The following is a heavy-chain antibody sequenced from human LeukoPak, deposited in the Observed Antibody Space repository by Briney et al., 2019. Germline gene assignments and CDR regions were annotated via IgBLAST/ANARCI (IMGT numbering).Heavy chain of an antibody. J-gene: IGHJ4*02. V-gene: IGHV3-48*04. CDR1: GFTFSSYS. CDR3: ARESSSSWYYFDY. CDR2: ISGSTTTI. D-gene: IGHD6-13*01. Sequence: GGSLRLSCAASGFTFSSYSLNWVRQAPGKGLEWVSFISGSTTTIFYADSVKGRFTISRDNAKNSLYLQMNSLRAEDAAVYYCARESSSSWYYFDYWGQGTLVTVSS.